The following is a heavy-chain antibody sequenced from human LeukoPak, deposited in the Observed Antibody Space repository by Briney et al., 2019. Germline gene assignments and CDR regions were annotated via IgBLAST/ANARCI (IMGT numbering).Heavy chain of an antibody. D-gene: IGHD5-18*01. CDR3: AKDQYSYEAY. V-gene: IGHV3-23*01. J-gene: IGHJ4*02. CDR2: ISGSGGST. Sequence: PGGSLRLSYAASGFTFSNYAMSWVRQAPGKGLEWVSTISGSGGSTSYADSVKGRFTISRVNSKNTLYLQMNSLRAEDTAVYYCAKDQYSYEAYWGQGTLVTVSS. CDR1: GFTFSNYA.